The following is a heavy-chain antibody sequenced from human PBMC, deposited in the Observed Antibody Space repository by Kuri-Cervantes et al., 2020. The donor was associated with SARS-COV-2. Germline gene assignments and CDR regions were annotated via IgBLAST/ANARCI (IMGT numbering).Heavy chain of an antibody. CDR1: GGSISSGSYY. V-gene: IGHV4-61*02. D-gene: IGHD1-26*01. Sequence: SETLSLTCTASGGSISSGSYYWSRIGPPAGKGLEWIGRSYTSGSTNSNPSLKSCITISVDTSKNQFSLKLSSVAAADTAVYYCARGTVGAPGGEMDVWGQGTTVTVSS. J-gene: IGHJ6*02. CDR3: ARGTVGAPGGEMDV. CDR2: SYTSGST.